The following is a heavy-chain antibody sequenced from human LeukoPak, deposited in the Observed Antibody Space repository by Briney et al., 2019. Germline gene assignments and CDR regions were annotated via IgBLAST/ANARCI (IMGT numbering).Heavy chain of an antibody. D-gene: IGHD1-20*01. CDR1: NGSFSGYF. Sequence: SSDTLSLTCAVPNGSFSGYFWSWLRQAPGKGLEGIGDINHSGSPHYNPSLKNRAVMSIDTSKNEFSLRLTSVTAADTAVYYCARGRGYNWDQIYFVYWGHGTLVTVSS. J-gene: IGHJ4*01. CDR2: INHSGSP. CDR3: ARGRGYNWDQIYFVY. V-gene: IGHV4-34*01.